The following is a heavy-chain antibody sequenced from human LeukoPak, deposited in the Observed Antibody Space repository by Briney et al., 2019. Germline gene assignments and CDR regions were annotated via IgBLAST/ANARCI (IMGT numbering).Heavy chain of an antibody. J-gene: IGHJ4*02. CDR2: ISSSSSYI. CDR1: GFTFSSYS. Sequence: GGSLRLSCAASGFTFSSYSMNWVRQAPGKGLEWVSSISSSSSYIYYADSVKGRFTISRDNAKNSLYLQMNSLRAEDTAVYYCARGRTSGDEALAGNYWGQGTLVTVSS. V-gene: IGHV3-21*01. D-gene: IGHD6-19*01. CDR3: ARGRTSGDEALAGNY.